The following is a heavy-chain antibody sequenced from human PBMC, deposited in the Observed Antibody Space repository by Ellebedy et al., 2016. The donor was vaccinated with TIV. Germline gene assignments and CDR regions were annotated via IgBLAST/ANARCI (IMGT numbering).Heavy chain of an antibody. CDR2: IYSGGST. D-gene: IGHD6-19*01. CDR1: RFTFSSYA. CDR3: ARESVGGYSSGWYSY. J-gene: IGHJ4*02. V-gene: IGHV3-66*01. Sequence: GESLKISCAASRFTFSSYAMSWVRQAPGKGLEWVSVIYSGGSTYYADSVKGRFTISRDHSKNTLYLQMNSLRAEDTAVYYCARESVGGYSSGWYSYWGQGTLVTVSS.